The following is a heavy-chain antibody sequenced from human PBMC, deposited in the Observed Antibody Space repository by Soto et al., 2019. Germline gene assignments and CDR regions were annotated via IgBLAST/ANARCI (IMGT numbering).Heavy chain of an antibody. CDR1: GGSISSGGYY. J-gene: IGHJ4*02. Sequence: SETLSLTCTVSGGSISSGGYYWSWIRQHPGKGLEWIGYIYYSGSTYYNPSLKSRVTISVDTSKNQFSLKLSSVTAADTAVYYCARGNYDILTGPRNWGQGTLITVSS. V-gene: IGHV4-31*03. CDR2: IYYSGST. D-gene: IGHD3-9*01. CDR3: ARGNYDILTGPRN.